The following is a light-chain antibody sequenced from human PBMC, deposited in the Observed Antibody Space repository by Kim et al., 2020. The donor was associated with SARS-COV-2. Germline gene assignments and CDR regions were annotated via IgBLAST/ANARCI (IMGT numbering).Light chain of an antibody. CDR1: KLGDNY. V-gene: IGLV3-1*01. Sequence: SVSPGQTASITCSGDKLGDNYACWYQQKPGQSPVLVIYHDSKRPSGIPERFSGSHFGNTATLTISVTQAMDEADYYCQAWDSSTAVFGGGTQLTVL. CDR3: QAWDSSTAV. CDR2: HDS. J-gene: IGLJ3*02.